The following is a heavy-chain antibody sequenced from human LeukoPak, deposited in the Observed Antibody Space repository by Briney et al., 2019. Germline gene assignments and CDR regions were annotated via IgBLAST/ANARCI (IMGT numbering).Heavy chain of an antibody. CDR1: GFTFSNAW. CDR2: IYSGGST. Sequence: PGGSLRLSSAASGFTFSNAWMTWVRQAAGKGLEWVSVIYSGGSTYYADSVKGRFTISRDNSKNTLYLQMNSLRAEDTAVYYCATIDYWGQGTLVTVSS. CDR3: ATIDY. J-gene: IGHJ4*02. V-gene: IGHV3-66*01.